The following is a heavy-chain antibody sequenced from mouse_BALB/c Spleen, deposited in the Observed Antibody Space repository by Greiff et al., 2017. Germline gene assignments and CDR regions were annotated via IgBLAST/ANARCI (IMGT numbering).Heavy chain of an antibody. CDR1: GFTFSDYY. V-gene: IGHV5-4*02. D-gene: IGHD2-3*01. CDR2: ISDGGSYT. Sequence: EVHLVESGGGLVKPGGSLKLSCAASGFTFSDYYMYWVRQTPEKRLEWVATISDGGSYTYYPDSVKGRFTISRDNAKNNLYLQMSSLKSEDTAMYYCARGDGYPHFDYWGQGTTLTVSS. CDR3: ARGDGYPHFDY. J-gene: IGHJ2*01.